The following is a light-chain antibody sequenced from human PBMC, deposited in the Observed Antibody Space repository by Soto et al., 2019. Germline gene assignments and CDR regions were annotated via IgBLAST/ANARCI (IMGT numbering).Light chain of an antibody. CDR2: GTS. Sequence: EIVLTQSPGTLSLSPGEGATLSCRARQSVRSSYLAWYQQKPGQAPRLLIYGTSSRATGIPDRFSGSGSGTHFTLTIRRLEPEDVAVYYCQQYGSSPPRTFGQGTRLDIK. CDR3: QQYGSSPPRT. CDR1: QSVRSSY. J-gene: IGKJ2*01. V-gene: IGKV3-20*01.